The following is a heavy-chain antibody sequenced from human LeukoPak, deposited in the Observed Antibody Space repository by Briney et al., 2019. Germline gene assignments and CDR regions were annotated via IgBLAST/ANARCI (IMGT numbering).Heavy chain of an antibody. V-gene: IGHV3-15*07. Sequence: GGSLRLSCAASGLSFSNAWMNWVRQAPGKGLEWVGRIRTKTDGGTADYAAPVQGRVTISRDDSKNTLYLQMNSLKTEDTAVYYCTTGPPIVVVPAAMIGNYYYYGMDVWGQGTTVTVSS. D-gene: IGHD2-2*01. CDR3: TTGPPIVVVPAAMIGNYYYYGMDV. CDR1: GLSFSNAW. J-gene: IGHJ6*02. CDR2: IRTKTDGGTA.